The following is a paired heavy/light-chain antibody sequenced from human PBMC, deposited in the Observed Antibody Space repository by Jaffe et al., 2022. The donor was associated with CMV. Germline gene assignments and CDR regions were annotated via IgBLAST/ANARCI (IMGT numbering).Light chain of an antibody. Sequence: QSVLTQPPSVSGAPGQRVTISCTGSSSNIGAGYDVHWYQQLPGTAPKLLIYGNSNRPSGVPDRFSGSKSGTSASLAITGLQAEDEADYYCQSYDSSPYVFGTGTKVTVL. V-gene: IGLV1-40*01. CDR1: SSNIGAGYD. J-gene: IGLJ1*01. CDR2: GNS. CDR3: QSYDSSPYV.
Heavy chain of an antibody. D-gene: IGHD3-16*01. J-gene: IGHJ3*02. Sequence: QLQLQESGPGLVKPSETLSLTCTVSGGSISSSSYYWGWIRQPPGKGLEWIGSIYYSGSTYYNPSLKSRVTISVDTSKNQFSLKLSSVTAADTAVYYCARHQRSSIMITFGGVPGAFDIWGQGTMVTVSS. V-gene: IGHV4-39*01. CDR3: ARHQRSSIMITFGGVPGAFDI. CDR1: GGSISSSSYY. CDR2: IYYSGST.